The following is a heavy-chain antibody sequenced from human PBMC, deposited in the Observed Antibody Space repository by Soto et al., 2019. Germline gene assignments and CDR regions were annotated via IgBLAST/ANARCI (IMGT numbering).Heavy chain of an antibody. CDR1: GFTFSSYA. Sequence: QVQLVESGGGVVQPGRSLRLSCAASGFTFSSYAMHWVRQAPGKGLEWVAVISYDGSNKYYADSVKGRFTISRDNSKNTLYLQMNSLRAEDTAVYYCARGYSGSTWRWFDPWGQGTLVTVSS. V-gene: IGHV3-30-3*01. CDR2: ISYDGSNK. J-gene: IGHJ5*02. D-gene: IGHD1-26*01. CDR3: ARGYSGSTWRWFDP.